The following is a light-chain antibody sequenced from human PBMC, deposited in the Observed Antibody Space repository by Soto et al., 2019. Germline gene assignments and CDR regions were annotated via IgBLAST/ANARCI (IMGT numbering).Light chain of an antibody. CDR1: QSISSW. CDR2: DAS. J-gene: IGKJ1*01. V-gene: IGKV1-5*01. Sequence: DIQMTQSPSTLSASVGDRVTITCRASQSISSWLAWYQQKLGRAPRLLIYDASSLESGVPSRFSGSGYGTEFTLTINSLQSEDFAEYHCQQYNNWPQTFGQGTKVDIK. CDR3: QQYNNWPQT.